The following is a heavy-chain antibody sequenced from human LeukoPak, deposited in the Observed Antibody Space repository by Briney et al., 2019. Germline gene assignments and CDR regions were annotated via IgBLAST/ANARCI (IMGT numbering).Heavy chain of an antibody. J-gene: IGHJ4*02. CDR2: IKQDGSEK. V-gene: IGHV3-7*01. CDR3: TRDGWEPV. D-gene: IGHD1-14*01. Sequence: GGSLRLSCTVSGFTFNSGVTFSSYWMSWVRQAPGKGLEWVANIKQDGSEKYYVDSVKGRFTISRDNAKNSLYLQMNSLRTEDTAVYYCTRDGWEPVWGQGTLVTVSS. CDR1: GFTFNSGVTFSSYW.